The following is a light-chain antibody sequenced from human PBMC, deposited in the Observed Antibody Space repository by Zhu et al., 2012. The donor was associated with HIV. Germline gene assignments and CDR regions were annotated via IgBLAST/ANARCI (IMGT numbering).Light chain of an antibody. CDR3: QKYSGDPLT. CDR1: QAINNY. Sequence: DIQMTQSPSSLSASVGDRVTITCRASQAINNYLAWYQQKPGRVPELLIYGASTLQSGVPSRFSGSGSGTDFTLTISSLQPEDVAIYYCQKYSGDPLTFGGGTKVEIK. V-gene: IGKV1-27*01. J-gene: IGKJ4*01. CDR2: GAS.